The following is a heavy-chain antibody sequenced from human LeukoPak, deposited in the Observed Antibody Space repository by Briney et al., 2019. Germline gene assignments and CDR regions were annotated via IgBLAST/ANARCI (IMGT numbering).Heavy chain of an antibody. CDR2: INTDGSST. Sequence: GGSLRLSCAASGFTFSGYAMTWVRQAPGKGLVWVSRINTDGSSTSYADSVKGRFTISRDNSKNTLYLQMNSLRAEDTAVYYCAKGAQQLVYWVDYWGQGTLVTVSS. CDR3: AKGAQQLVYWVDY. V-gene: IGHV3-74*01. J-gene: IGHJ4*02. CDR1: GFTFSGYA. D-gene: IGHD6-13*01.